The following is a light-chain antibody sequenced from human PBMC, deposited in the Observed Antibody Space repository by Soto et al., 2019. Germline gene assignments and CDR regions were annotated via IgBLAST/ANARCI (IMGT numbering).Light chain of an antibody. V-gene: IGKV2-28*01. Sequence: DIVMTQSPLSLPVTPVEPASISWRASRSLLHSNGYNYLDWYLQKPGQSPQLLIYLGSNRASGVPDRFSGSGSGTDFTLKISRVEAEDVGVYYCMQPLQSWTFGQGTKVDIK. CDR3: MQPLQSWT. CDR2: LGS. J-gene: IGKJ1*01. CDR1: RSLLHSNGYNY.